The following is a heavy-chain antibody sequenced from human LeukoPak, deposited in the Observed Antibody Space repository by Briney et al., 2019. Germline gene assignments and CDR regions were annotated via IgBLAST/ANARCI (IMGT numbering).Heavy chain of an antibody. CDR3: ASDALYSYCSSASCYGPNDY. J-gene: IGHJ4*02. V-gene: IGHV3-21*01. CDR1: GFTFSSYS. CDR2: ISSSSSYI. Sequence: GGSLRLSCAASGFTFSSYSMNWVRQAPGKGLEWVSSISSSSSYIYYADSVEGRFTISRDNAKNSLYLQMNSLRAEDTAVYYCASDALYSYCSSASCYGPNDYWGQGTLVTVSS. D-gene: IGHD2-2*01.